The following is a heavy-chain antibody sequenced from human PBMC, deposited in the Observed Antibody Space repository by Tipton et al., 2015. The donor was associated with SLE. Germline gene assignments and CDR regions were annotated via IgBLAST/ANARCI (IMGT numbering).Heavy chain of an antibody. CDR1: GFSFCINE. Sequence: SLRLSCATSGFSFCINERGWVCQDHGKGMVWVAFIWADGRNKDYADSVKGRFTISRDNSKNTLYPQMNRLKVEDTAVYYCAGGTGAYFDHWGQGTPFTVSS. J-gene: IGHJ4*02. V-gene: IGHV3-30*02. CDR2: IWADGRNK. CDR3: AGGTGAYFDH. D-gene: IGHD3-16*01.